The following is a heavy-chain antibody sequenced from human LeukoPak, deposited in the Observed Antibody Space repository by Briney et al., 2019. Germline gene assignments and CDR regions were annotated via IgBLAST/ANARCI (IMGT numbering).Heavy chain of an antibody. J-gene: IGHJ4*02. CDR3: ARGTSVRDFWSGELEPGFDY. CDR1: GFTFSDYY. CDR2: ISSSSSYI. Sequence: GGSLRLSCAASGFTFSDYYMSWIRQAPGKGLEWVSSISSSSSYIYYADSVKGRFTISRDNAKNSLYLQMNSLRAEDTAVYYCARGTSVRDFWSGELEPGFDYWGQGTLVTVSS. D-gene: IGHD3-3*01. V-gene: IGHV3-11*06.